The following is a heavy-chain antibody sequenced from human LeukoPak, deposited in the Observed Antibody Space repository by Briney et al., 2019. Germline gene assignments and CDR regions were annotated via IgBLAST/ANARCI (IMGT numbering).Heavy chain of an antibody. CDR2: MNPNSGNT. J-gene: IGHJ5*02. CDR3: AKAGIVATMNADWFDP. D-gene: IGHD5-12*01. V-gene: IGHV1-8*01. Sequence: ASVKVSCKASGYTFTSYDINWVRQAPGQGLGWMGWMNPNSGNTGYAQKFRGRVTMTRDTSISTAYMELSSLRSEDTAVYYCAKAGIVATMNADWFDPWGQGTLVTVSS. CDR1: GYTFTSYD.